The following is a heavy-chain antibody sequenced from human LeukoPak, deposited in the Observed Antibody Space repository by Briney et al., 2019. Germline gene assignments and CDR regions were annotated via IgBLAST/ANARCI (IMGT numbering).Heavy chain of an antibody. CDR3: ATLYDILTGGNDAFDI. CDR2: INPNSGGS. Sequence: ASVKVSCKASGYTFTGYYMHWVRQAPGQGLEWMGWINPNSGGSNYAQKFQGRVTMTRDTSISTAYMELSRLRSDDTAVYYCATLYDILTGGNDAFDIWGQGTMVTVSS. V-gene: IGHV1-2*02. CDR1: GYTFTGYY. J-gene: IGHJ3*02. D-gene: IGHD3-9*01.